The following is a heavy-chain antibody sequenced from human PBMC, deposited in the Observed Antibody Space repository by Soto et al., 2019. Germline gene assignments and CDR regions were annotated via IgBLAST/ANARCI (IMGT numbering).Heavy chain of an antibody. V-gene: IGHV3-66*01. CDR2: VYSGGTT. D-gene: IGHD3-10*01. CDR3: ARGRSASSDFDS. CDR1: GFTVSTYY. Sequence: EVQLVESWGGLVQPGGSLRLSCAASGFTVSTYYMNWVRQAPGEGLEWVSVVYSGGTTYYADSVRGRFTISRDNSKSTLFLQMNSLRAEDTAVYYCARGRSASSDFDSWGQGTLVTVSS. J-gene: IGHJ4*02.